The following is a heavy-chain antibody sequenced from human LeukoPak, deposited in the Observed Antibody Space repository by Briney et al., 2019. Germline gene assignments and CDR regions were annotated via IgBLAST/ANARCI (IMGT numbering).Heavy chain of an antibody. CDR2: IYYTGNS. CDR1: GGSISSSSHH. CDR3: SREHYSTSDY. D-gene: IGHD5/OR15-5a*01. J-gene: IGHJ4*02. Sequence: PSETLSLTCTVSGGSISSSSHHWAWIRQPPGKGLEWIASIYYTGNSYYNPSLRSRLTISVDSSKDQFSLRLSSVTAADTAVYYCSREHYSTSDYCGQGILVTVSS. V-gene: IGHV4-39*01.